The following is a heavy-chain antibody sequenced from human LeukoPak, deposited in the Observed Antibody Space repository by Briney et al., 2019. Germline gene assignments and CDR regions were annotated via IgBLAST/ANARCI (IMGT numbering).Heavy chain of an antibody. CDR3: ATSRGSWPDYFDY. D-gene: IGHD6-13*01. Sequence: GGSLRLSCAASGFTFSSYEMNWVRQAPGKGLDWVSYISTSGSTIYYADSVKGRFTISRDNAKNSLYLQMNSLRAEDTAVYYCATSRGSWPDYFDYWGQGTLVTVSS. CDR2: ISTSGSTI. J-gene: IGHJ4*02. V-gene: IGHV3-48*03. CDR1: GFTFSSYE.